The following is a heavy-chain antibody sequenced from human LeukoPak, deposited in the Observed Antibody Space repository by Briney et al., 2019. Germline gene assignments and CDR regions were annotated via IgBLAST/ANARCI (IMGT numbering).Heavy chain of an antibody. D-gene: IGHD5-24*01. CDR3: VREANGYYFDS. CDR2: IYPEDSDT. V-gene: IGHV5-51*01. J-gene: IGHJ4*02. CDR1: GYRFPNYW. Sequence: GESLKISCEGSGYRFPNYWIGWVRQMPGKGLEWMGIIYPEDSDTRYNPSFQGQFTISADKSISSAYLQWGSLRTSDTAMYFCVREANGYYFDSWGQGTLVTVSS.